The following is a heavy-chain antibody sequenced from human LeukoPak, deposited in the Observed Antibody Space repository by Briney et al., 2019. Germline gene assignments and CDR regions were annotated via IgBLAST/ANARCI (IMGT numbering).Heavy chain of an antibody. CDR3: ARSYNYDSSGHYYSSFDH. J-gene: IGHJ4*02. V-gene: IGHV3-30-3*01. D-gene: IGHD3-22*01. CDR1: GFTFSRYA. CDR2: ISYDGSNK. Sequence: GRSLRLSCVASGFTFSRYAMHWVRQAPGKGLEWVAVISYDGSNKYYGDSVKGRFTISRDNSKNTLYLQMNSLRVEDTAVYYCARSYNYDSSGHYYSSFDHWGQGTLVTVSS.